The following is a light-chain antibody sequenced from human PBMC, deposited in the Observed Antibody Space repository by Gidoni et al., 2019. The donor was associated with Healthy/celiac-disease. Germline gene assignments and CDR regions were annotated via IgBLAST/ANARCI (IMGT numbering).Light chain of an antibody. J-gene: IGKJ2*03. V-gene: IGKV1-39*01. CDR2: AAS. Sequence: DIQITPSPSSLSASVGDRVTITCRASQIISSYLNWYQQKPGKAPKLLIYAASSLQSGVPSRFSGSGSGTDFTLTISSLQPEDFATDYCQQSYSTPYSFXQXTKLEIK. CDR1: QIISSY. CDR3: QQSYSTPYS.